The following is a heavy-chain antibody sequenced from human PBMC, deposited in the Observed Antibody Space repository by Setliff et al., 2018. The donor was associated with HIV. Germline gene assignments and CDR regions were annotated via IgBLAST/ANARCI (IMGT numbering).Heavy chain of an antibody. CDR1: GFTFSDHY. CDR3: ARDRYGDYGTFDH. V-gene: IGHV3-72*01. J-gene: IGHJ4*02. Sequence: PGGSLRLSCAASGFTFSDHYMDWVRQAPGKGLEWVGRTRNKANSYTTEYAASVKGRFTISRDDSKNSLYLQMNSLKTEDTAVYYCARDRYGDYGTFDHWGQGTLVTVSS. D-gene: IGHD4-17*01. CDR2: TRNKANSYTT.